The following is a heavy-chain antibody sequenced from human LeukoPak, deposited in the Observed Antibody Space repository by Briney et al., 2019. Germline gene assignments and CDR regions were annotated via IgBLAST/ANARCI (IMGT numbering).Heavy chain of an antibody. D-gene: IGHD5-18*01. J-gene: IGHJ4*02. CDR2: INHSGST. Sequence: SETLSLTCAVYGGSFSGYYWSWIRQPPGKGLEWIGEINHSGSTNYNPSLKSRVTISVDTSKNQFSLKLSPVTAADTAVYYCARGPGWGYGYGAYFDYWGQGTLVTVSS. CDR1: GGSFSGYY. CDR3: ARGPGWGYGYGAYFDY. V-gene: IGHV4-34*01.